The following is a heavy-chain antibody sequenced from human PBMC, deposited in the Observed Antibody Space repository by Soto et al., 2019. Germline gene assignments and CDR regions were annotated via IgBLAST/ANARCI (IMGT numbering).Heavy chain of an antibody. J-gene: IGHJ6*02. V-gene: IGHV3-23*01. D-gene: IGHD2-2*02. Sequence: GSLRLSCAASGFTFTNAWINWVRQAPGKGLEWVSAISGSGGGTYYADSVKGRFTISRDNSKNTLFLQMNGLSADDTAVYFCSKNPAARPYYYYGMDVWGQGTTVTVSS. CDR2: ISGSGGGT. CDR1: GFTFTNAW. CDR3: SKNPAARPYYYYGMDV.